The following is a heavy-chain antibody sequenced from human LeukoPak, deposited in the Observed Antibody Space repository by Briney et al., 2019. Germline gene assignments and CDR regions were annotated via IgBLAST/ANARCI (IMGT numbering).Heavy chain of an antibody. CDR2: KKSKTDGGTT. V-gene: IGHV3-15*01. D-gene: IGHD4-17*01. Sequence: GVPQRLPCAASGFSDRSIYKMGVRRAPGKGRECVARKKSKTDGGTTDYAAPVKGRFTISGDDSKNTLYLQMNSLKTEDTAVYYCTTEKYGDPGVVFDPWGQGTLVTVSS. CDR1: GFSDRSIY. J-gene: IGHJ5*02. CDR3: TTEKYGDPGVVFDP.